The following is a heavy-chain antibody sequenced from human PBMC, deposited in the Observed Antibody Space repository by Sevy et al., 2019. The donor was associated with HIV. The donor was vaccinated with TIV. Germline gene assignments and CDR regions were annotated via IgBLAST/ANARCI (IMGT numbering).Heavy chain of an antibody. J-gene: IGHJ3*02. CDR3: ASSVNSGWSGALDI. CDR2: INEDRSEK. Sequence: GGSLRLSCAVSGFTFSNYWMSWVRQAPGKGLEWVANINEDRSEKYYGGSVKGRFTISRDNARNSLYLEMNNLRTEDTAVDYCASSVNSGWSGALDIWGQGTMVTVSS. V-gene: IGHV3-7*01. CDR1: GFTFSNYW. D-gene: IGHD6-19*01.